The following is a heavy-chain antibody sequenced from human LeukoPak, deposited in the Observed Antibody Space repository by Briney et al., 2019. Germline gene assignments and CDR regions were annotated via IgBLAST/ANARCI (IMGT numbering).Heavy chain of an antibody. D-gene: IGHD3-3*01. V-gene: IGHV4-4*07. J-gene: IGHJ4*02. CDR1: GGSISSYY. CDR2: IYTSGST. Sequence: KPLESLSLTCTVPGGSISSYYWSWIRQPAGKGLEWIGRIYTSGSTNYNPSLKSRVTMSVDTSKNQFSLKLSSVTAADTAVYYCASTYYDFWSGYSYLDYWGQGTLVTVSS. CDR3: ASTYYDFWSGYSYLDY.